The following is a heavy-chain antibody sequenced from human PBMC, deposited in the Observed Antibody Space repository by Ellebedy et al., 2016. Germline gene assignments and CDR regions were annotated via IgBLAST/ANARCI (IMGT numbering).Heavy chain of an antibody. Sequence: SVKVSXXASGFTFTSSAVQWVRQARGQRLSWIGWIVVGSGNTNYAQKFQERVTITRDMSTSTAYMELSSLRSEDTAVYYCAAAKYYDILTGYYIPYGMDVWGQGTTVTVSS. CDR3: AAAKYYDILTGYYIPYGMDV. J-gene: IGHJ6*02. V-gene: IGHV1-58*01. D-gene: IGHD3-9*01. CDR1: GFTFTSSA. CDR2: IVVGSGNT.